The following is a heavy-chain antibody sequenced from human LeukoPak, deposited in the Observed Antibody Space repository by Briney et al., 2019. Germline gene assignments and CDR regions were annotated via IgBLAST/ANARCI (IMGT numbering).Heavy chain of an antibody. V-gene: IGHV3-49*03. D-gene: IGHD4-17*01. Sequence: GRSLRLSCTASGFTFGDYAMSWFRQAPGKGLEWVGFIRSKAYGGTTEYAASVKGRFTISRDDSKSIAYLQMNSLKTEDTAGYYCTSDLTTVTTSFDYWGQGTLVTVSS. CDR1: GFTFGDYA. CDR3: TSDLTTVTTSFDY. CDR2: IRSKAYGGTT. J-gene: IGHJ4*02.